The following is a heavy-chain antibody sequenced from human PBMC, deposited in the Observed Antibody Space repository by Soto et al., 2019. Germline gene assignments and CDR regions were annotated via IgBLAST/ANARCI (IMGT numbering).Heavy chain of an antibody. V-gene: IGHV4-31*03. D-gene: IGHD3-16*01. CDR3: ARLWGYGGNSRFDY. CDR1: GGSISSGGYY. Sequence: QVQLQESGPGLVKPSQTLSLTCTVSGGSISSGGYYWSWIRQHPGKGLELIGYIYYSGSTYYNPSLKSRVSISLDTSKNQFSLRLNSVTAADTAVYYCARLWGYGGNSRFDYWGQGTLVIDSS. CDR2: IYYSGST. J-gene: IGHJ4*02.